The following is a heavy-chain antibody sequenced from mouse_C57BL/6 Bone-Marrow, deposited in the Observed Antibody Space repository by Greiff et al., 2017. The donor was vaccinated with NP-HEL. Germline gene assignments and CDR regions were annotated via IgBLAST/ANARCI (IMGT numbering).Heavy chain of an antibody. D-gene: IGHD2-2*01. CDR2: ISSGSSTI. CDR3: AYYGYDDAMDY. V-gene: IGHV5-17*01. J-gene: IGHJ4*01. CDR1: GFTFSDYG. Sequence: EVQGVESGGGLVKPGGSLKLSCAASGFTFSDYGMHWVRQAPEKGLEWVAYISSGSSTIYYADTVKGRFTISRDNAKNTLFLQMTSLRSEDTAMYYCAYYGYDDAMDYWGQGTSVTVSS.